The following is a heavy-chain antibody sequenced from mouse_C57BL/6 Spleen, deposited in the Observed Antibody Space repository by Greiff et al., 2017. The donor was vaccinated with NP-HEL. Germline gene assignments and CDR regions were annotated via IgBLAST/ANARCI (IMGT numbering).Heavy chain of an antibody. D-gene: IGHD4-1*01. V-gene: IGHV2-5*01. CDR2: IWRGGST. J-gene: IGHJ4*01. CDR1: GFSLTSYG. CDR3: AKKVANWDDYYAMDY. Sequence: QVQLKESGPGLVQPSQSLSITCTVSGFSLTSYGVHWVRQSPGKGLEWLGVIWRGGSTDYNAAFMSRLRITKDNSKSQVFFKMNSLQADDTAIYYCAKKVANWDDYYAMDYWGQGTSVTVSS.